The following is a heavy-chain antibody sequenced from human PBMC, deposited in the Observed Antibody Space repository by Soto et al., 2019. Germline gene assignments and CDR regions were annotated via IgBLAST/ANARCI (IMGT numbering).Heavy chain of an antibody. CDR1: GGSVSSGDYY. CDR2: IYYSGNT. V-gene: IGHV4-61*08. J-gene: IGHJ5*02. Sequence: SETLCLTCTVSGGSVSSGDYYWSWIRQPPGKGLEWIGYIYYSGNTNYNPSLKSRVIISVDTSKNLFSLKLTSVTAADTAVYYCARIPVDTSMIYWLDPWGQGILVTVSS. CDR3: ARIPVDTSMIYWLDP. D-gene: IGHD5-18*01.